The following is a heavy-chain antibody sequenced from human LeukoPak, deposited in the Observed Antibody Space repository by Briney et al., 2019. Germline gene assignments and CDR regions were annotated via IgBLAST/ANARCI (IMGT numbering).Heavy chain of an antibody. CDR2: IWYDGSNK. J-gene: IGHJ4*02. CDR3: ARDNCSSTSCYEVDY. D-gene: IGHD2-2*01. CDR1: GFTFSSYG. V-gene: IGHV3-33*01. Sequence: GGSLRLSCAASGFTFSSYGMHWVRRAPGKGLEWVAVIWYDGSNKYYADSVKGRFTISRDNSKNTLYLQMNSLRAEDTAVYYCARDNCSSTSCYEVDYWGQGTLVTVSS.